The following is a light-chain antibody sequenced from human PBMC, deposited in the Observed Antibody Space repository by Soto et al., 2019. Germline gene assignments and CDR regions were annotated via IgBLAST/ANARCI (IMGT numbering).Light chain of an antibody. CDR2: GSS. CDR1: SSSIGAGYD. V-gene: IGLV1-40*01. CDR3: QSYDSSLSGLL. J-gene: IGLJ2*01. Sequence: QSVLTQPPSVSGAPGQRVTISCSGSSSSIGAGYDVHWYQWLPGTAPKLLIYGSSYRPSGVPDRFSGSKSGTSASLAITGLQAEDESDYLCQSYDSSLSGLLFGGGTKLTVL.